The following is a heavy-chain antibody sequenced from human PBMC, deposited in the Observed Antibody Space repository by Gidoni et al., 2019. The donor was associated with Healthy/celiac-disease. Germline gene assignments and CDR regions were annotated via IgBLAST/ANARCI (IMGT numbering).Heavy chain of an antibody. V-gene: IGHV4-34*01. J-gene: IGHJ4*02. CDR3: ARGGYGGNIGVDY. CDR2: INHSGST. CDR1: GGSFSGYY. Sequence: QVQLQQWGAGLLKPSETLSLTCAVYGGSFSGYYWSWIRQPPGKGLEWIGEINHSGSTNYNPYLKSRVTISVDTSKNQFSLKLSSVTAADTAVYYCARGGYGGNIGVDYWGQGTLVTVSS. D-gene: IGHD4-17*01.